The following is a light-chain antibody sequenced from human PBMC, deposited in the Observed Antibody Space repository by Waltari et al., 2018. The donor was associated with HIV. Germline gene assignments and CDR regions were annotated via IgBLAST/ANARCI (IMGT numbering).Light chain of an antibody. Sequence: SVLTQPPSASGTPGQRVTISCSGSTSNLGSNYVFWYQHLPGTAPKLLIHRNNQRPTGVPDRFSGSTSGASASLAISGLRSEDEADYYCVVWDDSLRAVVFGGGTKVAVL. J-gene: IGLJ2*01. CDR1: TSNLGSNY. CDR3: VVWDDSLRAVV. V-gene: IGLV1-47*01. CDR2: RNN.